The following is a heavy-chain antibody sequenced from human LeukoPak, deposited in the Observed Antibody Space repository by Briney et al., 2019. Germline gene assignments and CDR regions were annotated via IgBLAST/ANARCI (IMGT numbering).Heavy chain of an antibody. CDR1: GFTFSSYA. J-gene: IGHJ4*02. CDR3: AKAVTMIVVDSSGDY. D-gene: IGHD3-22*01. V-gene: IGHV3-23*01. CDR2: ISGSGGST. Sequence: GGSLRLSCAASGFTFSSYAMSWVRQAPGKGLEWVSAISGSGGSTYYADSVKGRFTISRDNSKNTLYLQMNSLRAEDTALYYCAKAVTMIVVDSSGDYWGQGTLVTVSS.